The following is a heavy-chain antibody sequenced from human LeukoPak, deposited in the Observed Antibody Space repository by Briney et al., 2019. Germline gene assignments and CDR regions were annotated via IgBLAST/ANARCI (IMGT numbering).Heavy chain of an antibody. J-gene: IGHJ5*02. CDR2: ISSSSSYT. CDR1: GFIFSTYS. CDR3: AKQFVDV. D-gene: IGHD5-24*01. Sequence: GGSLRLSCEASGFIFSTYSMSWVRQAPGKGLEWVSSISSSSSYTYYADSVKGRFTISRDNAKNSLFLQMNSLRAEDTAVYYCAKQFVDVWGQGTLVTVSS. V-gene: IGHV3-21*04.